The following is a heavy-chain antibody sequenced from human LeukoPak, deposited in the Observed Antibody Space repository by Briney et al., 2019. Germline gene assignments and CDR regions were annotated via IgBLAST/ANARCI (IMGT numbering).Heavy chain of an antibody. CDR3: ASLLLWFGT. Sequence: SSETLSLTCAVYGGSFSGYYWSWIRQPPGKGLEWIGEINHSGSTNYNPSLKSRVTISVDTSKNQFSLKLSAVTAADTAVYYCASLLLWFGTWGQGTLVTVSS. D-gene: IGHD3-22*01. J-gene: IGHJ5*02. CDR2: INHSGST. CDR1: GGSFSGYY. V-gene: IGHV4-34*01.